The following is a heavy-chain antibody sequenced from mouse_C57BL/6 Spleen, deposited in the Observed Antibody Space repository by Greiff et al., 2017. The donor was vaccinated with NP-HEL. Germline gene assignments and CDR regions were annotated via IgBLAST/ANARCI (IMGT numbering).Heavy chain of an antibody. J-gene: IGHJ3*01. V-gene: IGHV6-3*01. CDR2: IRLKSDNYAT. D-gene: IGHD1-1*01. CDR1: GFTFSNYW. CDR3: TGLTVVARRFAY. Sequence: EVKLVESGGGLVQPGGSMKLSCVASGFTFSNYWMNWVRQSPEKGLEWVAQIRLKSDNYATHYAESVKGRFTISRDDSKSSVYLQMNNLRAEDTGIYYCTGLTVVARRFAYWGQGTLVTVSA.